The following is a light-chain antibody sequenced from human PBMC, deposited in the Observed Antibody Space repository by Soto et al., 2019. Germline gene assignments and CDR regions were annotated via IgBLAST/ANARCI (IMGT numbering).Light chain of an antibody. CDR2: DVS. CDR3: SSYTSSSTVV. Sequence: QSALTQPASVSGSPGQSITISCTGTNNDVGGYNYVSWYQQHPGKAPKLIIFDVSHRPSGVSNRFSGSKSGNTASLTISGLQAEDEADYYCSSYTSSSTVVFGGGTKLTVL. J-gene: IGLJ2*01. CDR1: NNDVGGYNY. V-gene: IGLV2-14*01.